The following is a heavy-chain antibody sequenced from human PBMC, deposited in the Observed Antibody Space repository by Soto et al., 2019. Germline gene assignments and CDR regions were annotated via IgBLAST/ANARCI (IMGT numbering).Heavy chain of an antibody. CDR1: GGSISNYY. V-gene: IGHV4-59*01. J-gene: IGHJ4*02. CDR2: FYYSGSI. CDR3: AREIAVAGTHYFDY. Sequence: PSETLSLTCTVSGGSISNYYWSWIRQPPGKGLEWIGYFYYSGSINYNPSLKSRVTISEDTSKNQFSLKMSSVTAADTAVYYCAREIAVAGTHYFDYWGQGTLVTVSS. D-gene: IGHD6-19*01.